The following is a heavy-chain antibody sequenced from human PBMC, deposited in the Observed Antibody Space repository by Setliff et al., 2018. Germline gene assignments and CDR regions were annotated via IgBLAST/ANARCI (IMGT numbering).Heavy chain of an antibody. D-gene: IGHD7-27*01. Sequence: ASVKVSCKTSGYAFITFGMSWVRLAPGQGLEWMGWMSPVYGIANYARKFQGRVTLTADTSTTTAYLELRSLRSDDTAVYYCAITEVHLSGDRPFDYWGQGTLVTVSS. J-gene: IGHJ4*02. V-gene: IGHV1-18*01. CDR3: AITEVHLSGDRPFDY. CDR2: MSPVYGIA. CDR1: GYAFITFG.